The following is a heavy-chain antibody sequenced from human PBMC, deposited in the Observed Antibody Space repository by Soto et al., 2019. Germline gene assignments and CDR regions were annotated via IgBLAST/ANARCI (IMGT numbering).Heavy chain of an antibody. CDR2: IIPVFGTA. J-gene: IGHJ5*01. V-gene: IGHV1-69*01. D-gene: IGHD1-26*01. CDR3: ARDRWGSYSFDS. CDR1: GGVFRNYA. Sequence: QVQLVQSGAEVKKPGSSVRVSCKASGGVFRNYAVNWVRQAPGQGLEWMGGIIPVFGTADYPQKLQGRVTITADESTSTAYMELTSLTTEDTAVYFCARDRWGSYSFDSWGQGTLVTVAS.